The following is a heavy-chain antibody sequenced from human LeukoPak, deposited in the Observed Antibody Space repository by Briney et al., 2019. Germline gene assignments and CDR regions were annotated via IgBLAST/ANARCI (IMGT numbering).Heavy chain of an antibody. D-gene: IGHD6-13*01. Sequence: GGSLRLSCAASGFTFGDYPVSWFRQAPGKGLEWVSVIYSGGSTYYADSVKGRFTISRDNSKNTLYLQMNSLRAEDTAVYYCARGIAAAGSDIWGQGTMVTVSS. J-gene: IGHJ3*02. CDR2: IYSGGST. CDR3: ARGIAAAGSDI. CDR1: GFTFGDYP. V-gene: IGHV3-53*01.